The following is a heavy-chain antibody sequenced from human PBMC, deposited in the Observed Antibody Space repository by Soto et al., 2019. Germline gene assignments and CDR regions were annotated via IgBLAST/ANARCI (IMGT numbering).Heavy chain of an antibody. CDR2: ISSSSSYI. Sequence: GGSVRRSDEACGFKFSRYRMKWVRQAQGKGLEWVSSISSSSSYIYYADSVKGRFTISRDNAKNSLYLQMNSLRAEDTAVYYCARDILVTTAFDYWGQGTLVTVSS. J-gene: IGHJ4*02. CDR1: GFKFSRYR. CDR3: ARDILVTTAFDY. D-gene: IGHD4-17*01. V-gene: IGHV3-21*01.